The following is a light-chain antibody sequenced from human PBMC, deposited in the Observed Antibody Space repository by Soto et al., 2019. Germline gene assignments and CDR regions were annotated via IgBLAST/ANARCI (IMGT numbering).Light chain of an antibody. V-gene: IGLV2-11*01. CDR3: SSYAGSYTWV. Sequence: QSALTQPRSVSGSPGQSVTISCTGTSSDVGGYDYVSWYRQHPGKAPKLMIYDVSKRPSGVPDRFSGSKSGSTASLTISGLQVEDEADYYCSSYAGSYTWVFGGGTKLTVL. CDR1: SSDVGGYDY. CDR2: DVS. J-gene: IGLJ3*02.